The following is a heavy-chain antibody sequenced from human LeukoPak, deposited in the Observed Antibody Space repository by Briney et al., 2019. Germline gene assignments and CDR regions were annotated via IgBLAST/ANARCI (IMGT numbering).Heavy chain of an antibody. V-gene: IGHV3-74*01. CDR1: GFTLSNHW. CDR2: ISGDEIWT. CDR3: ARVQVPADYFDY. Sequence: GGSLRLSCAASGFTLSNHWMHWVRQAPGKGLVWVSRISGDEIWTSYADSVKGRFTISRDNAKNSLYLQMNSLRAEDTAVYYCARVQVPADYFDYWGQGTLVTVSS. J-gene: IGHJ4*02. D-gene: IGHD2-2*01.